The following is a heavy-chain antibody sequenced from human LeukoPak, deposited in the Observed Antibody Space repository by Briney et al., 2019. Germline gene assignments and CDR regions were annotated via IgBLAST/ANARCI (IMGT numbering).Heavy chain of an antibody. CDR3: ARERDYYYGMDV. CDR1: GFTFRTYG. J-gene: IGHJ6*02. CDR2: TRNKAKSYTT. V-gene: IGHV3-72*01. Sequence: PGGSLRLSCAASGFTFRTYGMHWVRQAPGKGLEWVGRTRNKAKSYTTEYAASVKGRFTISRDDSKNSLYLQMNSLKTEDTAVYYCARERDYYYGMDVWGQGTTVTVSS.